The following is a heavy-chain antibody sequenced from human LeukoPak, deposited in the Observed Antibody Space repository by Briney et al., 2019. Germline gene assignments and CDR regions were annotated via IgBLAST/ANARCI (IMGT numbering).Heavy chain of an antibody. CDR1: GYTFTSYD. J-gene: IGHJ4*02. Sequence: ASVKVSCKASGYTFTSYDINWVRQAPGQGLEWMGRVIPSLDVSNYAEKFQGRVTINADKSSSTTYMELTSLRSEDTAMYYCARDHCSRGSCLGGHWGQGTLVTVSS. CDR3: ARDHCSRGSCLGGH. V-gene: IGHV1-69*04. CDR2: VIPSLDVS. D-gene: IGHD2-15*01.